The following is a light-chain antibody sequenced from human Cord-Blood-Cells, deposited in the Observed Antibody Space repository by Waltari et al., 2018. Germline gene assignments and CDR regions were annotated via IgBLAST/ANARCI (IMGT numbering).Light chain of an antibody. J-gene: IGLJ1*01. CDR3: CSYAGSSTFV. CDR1: SSDVGSYNL. V-gene: IGLV2-23*01. CDR2: EGS. Sequence: ITISCTGTSSDVGSYNLVSWYQQHPGKAPKLMIYEGSKRPSGVSNRFSGSKSGNTASLTISGLQAEDEADYYCCSYAGSSTFVFGTGTKVTVL.